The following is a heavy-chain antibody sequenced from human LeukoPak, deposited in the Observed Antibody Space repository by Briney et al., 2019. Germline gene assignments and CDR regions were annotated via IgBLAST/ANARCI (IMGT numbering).Heavy chain of an antibody. CDR2: ISWNSGSI. D-gene: IGHD4-23*01. Sequence: GGSLRLSCAASGFTFSSYAMHWVRQAPGKGLEWVSGISWNSGSIGYADSVKGRFTISRDNAKNSLYLQMNSLRAEDTALYYCAGGNGGLDYWGQGTLVTVSS. CDR1: GFTFSSYA. CDR3: AGGNGGLDY. V-gene: IGHV3-9*01. J-gene: IGHJ4*02.